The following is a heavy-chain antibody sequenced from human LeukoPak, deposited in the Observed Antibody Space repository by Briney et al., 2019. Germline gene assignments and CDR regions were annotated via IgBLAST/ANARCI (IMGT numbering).Heavy chain of an antibody. CDR3: ARPRSRDY. CDR1: GFTFSSYE. CDR2: ISSTGSTI. Sequence: AGGSLRLSCAASGFTFSSYEMIWVRQAPGKGLEWVSYISSTGSTIYYADSVKGRFTISRDNAKNSLYLQMNSLRAEDAAVYYCARPRSRDYWGQGTPVTVSS. V-gene: IGHV3-48*03. D-gene: IGHD3-10*01. J-gene: IGHJ4*02.